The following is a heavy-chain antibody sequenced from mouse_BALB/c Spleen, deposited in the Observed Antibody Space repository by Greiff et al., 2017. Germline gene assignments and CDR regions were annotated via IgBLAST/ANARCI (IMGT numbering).Heavy chain of an antibody. J-gene: IGHJ4*01. Sequence: EVQVVESGGGLVQPGGSLRLSCATSGFTFTDYYMSWVRQPPGKALEWLGFIRNKANGYTTEYSASVKGRFTISRDNSQSILYLQMNTLRAEDSATYYCARDGNYVSAMDYWGQGTSVTVSS. V-gene: IGHV7-3*02. D-gene: IGHD2-1*01. CDR2: IRNKANGYTT. CDR3: ARDGNYVSAMDY. CDR1: GFTFTDYY.